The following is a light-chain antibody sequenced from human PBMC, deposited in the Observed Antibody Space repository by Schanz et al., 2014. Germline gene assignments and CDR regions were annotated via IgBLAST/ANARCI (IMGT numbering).Light chain of an antibody. CDR1: SSDVGGYNY. V-gene: IGLV2-14*01. CDR2: DVS. J-gene: IGLJ2*01. CDR3: CSYADGSSLI. Sequence: QSALTQPASVSGSPGQSITMSCTGTSSDVGGYNYVSWYQQHPGKAPKVMIYDVSNRPSGVSNRFSASKSGYTASLTISGLQDEDEADYYCCSYADGSSLIFGGGTKLTVL.